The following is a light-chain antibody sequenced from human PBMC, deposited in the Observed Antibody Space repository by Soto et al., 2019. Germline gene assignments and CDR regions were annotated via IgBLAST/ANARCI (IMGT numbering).Light chain of an antibody. CDR3: GTWDSSLSAVV. CDR1: SSNIGNNY. J-gene: IGLJ2*01. Sequence: QSVLPQPPSVSGAPGQKVTISCSGSSSNIGNNYVSWYQQLPGTAPKLLIYDNNKRPSGIPDRFSGSKSGTSATLGTTGLQTGDEADYYCGTWDSSLSAVVFGGGTKLTVL. V-gene: IGLV1-51*01. CDR2: DNN.